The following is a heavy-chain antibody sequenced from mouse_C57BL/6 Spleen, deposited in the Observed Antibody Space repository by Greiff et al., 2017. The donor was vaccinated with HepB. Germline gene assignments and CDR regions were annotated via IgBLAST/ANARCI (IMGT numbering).Heavy chain of an antibody. CDR3: ARATAQATRAMDY. D-gene: IGHD3-2*02. CDR2: IDPSDSET. V-gene: IGHV1-52*01. J-gene: IGHJ4*01. CDR1: GYTFTSYW. Sequence: QVQLKQPGAELVRPGSSVKLSCKASGYTFTSYWMHWVKQRPIQGLEWIGNIDPSDSETHYNQKFKDKATLTVDKSSSTAYMQLSSLTSEDSAVYYCARATAQATRAMDYWGQGTSVTVSS.